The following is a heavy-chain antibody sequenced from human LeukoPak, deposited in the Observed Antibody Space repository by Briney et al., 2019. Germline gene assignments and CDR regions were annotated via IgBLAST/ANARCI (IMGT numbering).Heavy chain of an antibody. CDR3: ARDLLLWFGELSGDSDY. CDR2: ISNGGSHK. Sequence: GGSLRLSCEASGFTFSTYGMHWVRQAPGKGLEWVAGISNGGSHKYYADSVKGRFTISRDNSKNTLHLQMNSLRAEDTAVYYCARDLLLWFGELSGDSDYWGQGTLVTVSS. J-gene: IGHJ4*02. CDR1: GFTFSTYG. D-gene: IGHD3-10*01. V-gene: IGHV3-30*03.